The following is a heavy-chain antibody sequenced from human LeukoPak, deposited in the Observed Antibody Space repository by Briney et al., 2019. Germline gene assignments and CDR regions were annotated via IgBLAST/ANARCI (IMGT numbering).Heavy chain of an antibody. Sequence: GGSLRLSCAASGFTFSNYWMSWVRQAPGKGLEWVANIEQDGSEKYYVGSVKGRFTISRDNTKNSLYLHMNSLRAEDTAVYYCAKYSGSYYYPPNWDSWGQGTLVTVSS. CDR1: GFTFSNYW. V-gene: IGHV3-7*03. D-gene: IGHD1-26*01. CDR3: AKYSGSYYYPPNWDS. CDR2: IEQDGSEK. J-gene: IGHJ4*02.